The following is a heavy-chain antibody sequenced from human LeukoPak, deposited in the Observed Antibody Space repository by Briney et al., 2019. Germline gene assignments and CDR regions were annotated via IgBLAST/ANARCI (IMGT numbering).Heavy chain of an antibody. Sequence: GGSLRLSCAASGFTFSSYAMSWVRQAPGKGLEWVSGISWNSGSIGYADSVKGRFTISRDNAKNSLYLQMNSLRAEDTALYYCARVNAYYYDSSGYYDYWGQGTLVTVSS. J-gene: IGHJ4*02. CDR1: GFTFSSYA. D-gene: IGHD3-22*01. CDR2: ISWNSGSI. CDR3: ARVNAYYYDSSGYYDY. V-gene: IGHV3-9*01.